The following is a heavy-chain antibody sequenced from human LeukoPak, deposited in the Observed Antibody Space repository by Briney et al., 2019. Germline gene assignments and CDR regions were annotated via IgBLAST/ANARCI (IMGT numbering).Heavy chain of an antibody. Sequence: SETLSLTCTVSGGSISSYYWSWIRQPPGKGLEWIGYIYYSGSTNYNPSLKSRVTISVDTSKNQFSLKLSSVTAADTAVYYCARNSPHRVPAAIDYWGQGTLVTVSS. CDR2: IYYSGST. CDR3: ARNSPHRVPAAIDY. CDR1: GGSISSYY. D-gene: IGHD2-2*01. V-gene: IGHV4-59*01. J-gene: IGHJ4*02.